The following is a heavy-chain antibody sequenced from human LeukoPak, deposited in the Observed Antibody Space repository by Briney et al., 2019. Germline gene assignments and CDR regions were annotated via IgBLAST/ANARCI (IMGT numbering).Heavy chain of an antibody. D-gene: IGHD3-10*01. J-gene: IGHJ4*02. CDR2: INHSGST. CDR1: GGSFSGYY. Sequence: SETLSLTCAVYGGSFSGYYWSWIRQPPGKGLEWIGEINHSGSTNYNPSLKSRVTISVDTSKNQFSLKLSSVTAADTAVYYCARGPSGHSIVRKRYYDYWGQGTLVTVSS. CDR3: ARGPSGHSIVRKRYYDY. V-gene: IGHV4-34*01.